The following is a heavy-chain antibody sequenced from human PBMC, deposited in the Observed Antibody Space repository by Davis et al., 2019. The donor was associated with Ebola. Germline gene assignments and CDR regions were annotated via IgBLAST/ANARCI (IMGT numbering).Heavy chain of an antibody. J-gene: IGHJ6*02. V-gene: IGHV1-3*01. CDR1: GYTFNAYP. D-gene: IGHD6-6*01. CDR2: INAGNGNT. CDR3: AVLGAAARPLHYYYYGMDV. Sequence: ASVKVSCKASGYTFNAYPVHWVRQAPRQSLEWMGWINAGNGNTKYSQKFQGRVTITRDTSASTAYMELSSLRSEDTAVYYCAVLGAAARPLHYYYYGMDVWGQGTTVTVSS.